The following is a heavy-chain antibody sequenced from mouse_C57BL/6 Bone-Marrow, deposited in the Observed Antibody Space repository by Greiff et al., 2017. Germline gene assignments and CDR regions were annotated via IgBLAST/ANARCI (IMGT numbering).Heavy chain of an antibody. V-gene: IGHV1-9*01. Sequence: QVQLKESGAELMMPGASVQLSCKATVYTFAGYWLEWVKRRPGRGLAWIGEILPGSGSTNYNEKFKGKATFTADTSSNAAYMQLSSLTTEDSAIYYCARWPFTLYAMDYWGQGTSVTGSA. J-gene: IGHJ4*01. CDR3: ARWPFTLYAMDY. CDR1: VYTFAGYW. CDR2: ILPGSGST.